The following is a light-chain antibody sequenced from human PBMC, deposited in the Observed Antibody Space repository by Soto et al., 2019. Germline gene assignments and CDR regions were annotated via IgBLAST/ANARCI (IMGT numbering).Light chain of an antibody. J-gene: IGKJ1*01. Sequence: AIPMTQSPSSLSASVGDRVTITCRASQGIRNDLGWYQQRPGKAPKLLIYAASTLQIGVPSRFSGSGSGTDFTLTFSSLQPEDFATYYCLQDYNYPWTFGQGTKVEIK. CDR2: AAS. CDR1: QGIRND. V-gene: IGKV1-6*01. CDR3: LQDYNYPWT.